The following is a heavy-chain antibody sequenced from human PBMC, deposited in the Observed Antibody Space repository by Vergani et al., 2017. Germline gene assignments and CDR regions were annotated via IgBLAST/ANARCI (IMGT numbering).Heavy chain of an antibody. D-gene: IGHD3-3*01. Sequence: QVQLQESGPGLVKPSETLSLTCTVSGGSISSHYWSWIRQPPGNGLEWIGYIYYSGSTNYNPSLKSRVTISVDTSKNQFSLKLSSVTAADTAVYYCARRANDFWSGYYGPFDYWGQGTLVTVSS. CDR1: GGSISSHY. CDR2: IYYSGST. J-gene: IGHJ4*02. V-gene: IGHV4-59*08. CDR3: ARRANDFWSGYYGPFDY.